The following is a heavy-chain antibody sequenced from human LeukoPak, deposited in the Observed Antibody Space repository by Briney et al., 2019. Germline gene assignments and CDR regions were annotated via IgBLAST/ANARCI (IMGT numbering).Heavy chain of an antibody. CDR1: GFTFSSYA. CDR3: AKDLSAFSYSNFDY. D-gene: IGHD4-11*01. V-gene: IGHV3-23*01. CDR2: ISGSGGST. J-gene: IGHJ4*02. Sequence: QPGGSLRLSCAASGFTFSSYAMSWVRYAPGKGLEWVSAISGSGGSTYYADSVKGRFTISRDNSKNTLFLLMNSLRAEDTAVYYCAKDLSAFSYSNFDYWGQGTLVTVSS.